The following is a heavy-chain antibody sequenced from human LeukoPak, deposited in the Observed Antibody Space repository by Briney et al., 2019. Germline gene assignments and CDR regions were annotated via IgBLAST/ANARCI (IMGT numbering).Heavy chain of an antibody. CDR2: IYYSGST. Sequence: SETLSLTRTVSGGSISSYYWSWIRQPPGKGLEWIGYIYYSGSTNYNPSLKSRVTISVDTSKNQFSLKLSSVTAADTAVYYCARVPSREVTTDRSYFDYWGQGTLVTVSS. CDR1: GGSISSYY. CDR3: ARVPSREVTTDRSYFDY. D-gene: IGHD4-11*01. J-gene: IGHJ4*02. V-gene: IGHV4-59*01.